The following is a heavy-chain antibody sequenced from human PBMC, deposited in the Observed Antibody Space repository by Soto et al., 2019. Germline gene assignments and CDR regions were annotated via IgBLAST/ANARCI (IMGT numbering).Heavy chain of an antibody. CDR3: ASGAAAGTDGWFDP. J-gene: IGHJ5*02. D-gene: IGHD6-13*01. Sequence: GALRLSCAASGFTFSSYWMSWVRQAPGKGLEWVANIKQDGSEKYYVDSVKGRFTISRDNAKNSLYLQMNSLRAEDTAVYYCASGAAAGTDGWFDPWGQGTLVTVPQ. CDR1: GFTFSSYW. CDR2: IKQDGSEK. V-gene: IGHV3-7*03.